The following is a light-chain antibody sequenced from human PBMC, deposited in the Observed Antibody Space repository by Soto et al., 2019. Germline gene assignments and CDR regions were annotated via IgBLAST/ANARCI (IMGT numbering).Light chain of an antibody. CDR3: ATWDDSLSGFV. CDR2: RNN. V-gene: IGLV1-47*01. J-gene: IGLJ1*01. CDR1: SSNIGSNY. Sequence: QSVLTQPPSASGTPGQRVTISCSGSSSNIGSNYVYWYQQLAGTAPKLLIHRNNQRPSGVPDRFSGSKSGTSASLAISGLRSEDESDYYCATWDDSLSGFVFGTGTKLTVL.